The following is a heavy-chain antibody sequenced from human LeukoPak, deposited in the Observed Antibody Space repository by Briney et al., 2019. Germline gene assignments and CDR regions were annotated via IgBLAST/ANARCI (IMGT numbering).Heavy chain of an antibody. CDR3: AREGTWILLWSFDY. V-gene: IGHV3-72*01. J-gene: IGHJ4*02. D-gene: IGHD5-18*01. CDR1: GFTFGDHY. Sequence: PGGSLRLSCAASGFTFGDHYMDWVRQAPGKGLEWVGRTRNKANSYTTEYAASVKGRFTISRDDSKNSLYLQMNSLKTEDTAVYYCAREGTWILLWSFDYWGQGTLVTVSS. CDR2: TRNKANSYTT.